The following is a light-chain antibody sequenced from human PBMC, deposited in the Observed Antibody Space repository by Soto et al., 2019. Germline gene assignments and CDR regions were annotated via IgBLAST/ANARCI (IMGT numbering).Light chain of an antibody. CDR3: AAWDDSLSGYV. CDR2: RNN. CDR1: SSNIGSNY. Sequence: QSALTQPPSASGTPGQRVTISCSGSSSNIGSNYVYWHQQLPGTAPKLLIYRNNQRPSGVPVRFSGSKSGTSASLAISGLRSEDEADYYCAAWDDSLSGYVFGTGTKVTVL. V-gene: IGLV1-47*01. J-gene: IGLJ1*01.